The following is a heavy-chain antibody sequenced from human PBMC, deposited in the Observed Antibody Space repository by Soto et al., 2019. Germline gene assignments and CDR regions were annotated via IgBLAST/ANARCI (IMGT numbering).Heavy chain of an antibody. D-gene: IGHD3-3*02. CDR2: TYYRSKWFN. Sequence: SPTLSLTCAISGDSVSNNSAAWNWIRQSPSRGLEWLGRTYYRSKWFNNYALSVKGRITINPDTSKNQFSLQLNSVTPEDTAVYYCAREGRLAASIFHNWFDPWGQGTTVTVSS. CDR3: AREGRLAASIFHNWFDP. V-gene: IGHV6-1*01. CDR1: GDSVSNNSAA. J-gene: IGHJ5*02.